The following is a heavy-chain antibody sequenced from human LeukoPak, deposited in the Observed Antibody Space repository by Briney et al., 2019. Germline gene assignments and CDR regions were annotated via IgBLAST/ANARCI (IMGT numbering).Heavy chain of an antibody. J-gene: IGHJ4*02. D-gene: IGHD3-22*01. V-gene: IGHV3-21*01. CDR3: SRGAYDSGGPLEI. CDR1: GFTFSSYS. Sequence: GGSLRLSCAASGFTFSSYSMNWVRQAPGKGLEWVSYISTSGNYIYYSDSVKGRFTISRDNAKNSLYLQMHSLRADDTPLYYCSRGAYDSGGPLEIWGQGTLVTVSS. CDR2: ISTSGNYI.